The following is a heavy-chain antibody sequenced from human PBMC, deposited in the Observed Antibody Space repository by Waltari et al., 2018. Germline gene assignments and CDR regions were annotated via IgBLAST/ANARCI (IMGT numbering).Heavy chain of an antibody. J-gene: IGHJ4*02. CDR1: GGTFSSYT. CDR3: ARTYYYDSSGFGGQLDY. D-gene: IGHD3-22*01. Sequence: QVQLVQSGAEVKKPGSSVKVSCKASGGTFSSYTISWVRQAPGQGLEWMGRMIPILGIANYAQKFQGRVTITADKSTSTAYMELSSLRSEDTAVYYCARTYYYDSSGFGGQLDYWGQGTLVTVSS. V-gene: IGHV1-69*02. CDR2: MIPILGIA.